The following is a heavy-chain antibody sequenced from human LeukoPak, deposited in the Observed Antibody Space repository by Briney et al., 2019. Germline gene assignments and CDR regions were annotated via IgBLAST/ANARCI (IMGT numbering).Heavy chain of an antibody. CDR3: ARGKWDLESGEAFDI. CDR2: IYYSGST. D-gene: IGHD1-26*01. V-gene: IGHV4-59*01. CDR1: GGSFSTYY. Sequence: PSETLSLTCTVSGGSFSTYYWSWIRQPPGKGLEWVGYIYYSGSTNYNPSLKSRVTISVDTSKNQFSLKLSSVTAADTAVYYCARGKWDLESGEAFDIWGQGTMVTVSS. J-gene: IGHJ3*02.